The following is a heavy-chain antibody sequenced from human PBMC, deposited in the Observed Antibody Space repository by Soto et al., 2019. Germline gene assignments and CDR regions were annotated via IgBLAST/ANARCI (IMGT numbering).Heavy chain of an antibody. V-gene: IGHV5-51*01. D-gene: IGHD3-22*01. J-gene: IGHJ5*02. CDR1: GYTFSSNW. CDR3: ARKDKSGYFNWFDP. Sequence: PGESLKISCQTSGYTFSSNWIGWVRQMPGKGLEWMGIIFPSDSDTRYSPSFQGQVTISADRSTSTVFLQWASLKASDTAVYFCARKDKSGYFNWFDPWGQGTLVTVSS. CDR2: IFPSDSDT.